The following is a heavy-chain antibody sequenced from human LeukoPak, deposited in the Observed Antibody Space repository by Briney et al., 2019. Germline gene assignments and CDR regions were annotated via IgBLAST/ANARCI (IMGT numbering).Heavy chain of an antibody. V-gene: IGHV3-53*01. CDR2: LYSGGDT. J-gene: IGHJ4*02. D-gene: IGHD5-12*01. Sequence: GGSLRLSCAASGFTVSSNYMSWVRQAPWKGLEWVSVLYSGGDTYYADSVKGRFTVSRDNSKNTLYLQMNSLRAEDTAVYYCARGYGYDSCYFDYWGQGTLVTVSS. CDR1: GFTVSSNY. CDR3: ARGYGYDSCYFDY.